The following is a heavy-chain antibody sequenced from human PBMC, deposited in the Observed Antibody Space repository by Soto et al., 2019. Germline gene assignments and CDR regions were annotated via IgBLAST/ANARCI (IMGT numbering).Heavy chain of an antibody. CDR3: AKEGYYDSSSYFYGPDE. CDR2: ISGSGDST. J-gene: IGHJ4*02. V-gene: IGHV3-23*01. D-gene: IGHD3-22*01. CDR1: GFTFSSCT. Sequence: PGGSLRLSCAASGFTFSSCTMNWVRQAPGKGLEWVSAISGSGDSTYYADSVKGRFTISRDNSKNTLYLQMNSLRAEDTAVYYCAKEGYYDSSSYFYGPDEWGQGTLVTVSS.